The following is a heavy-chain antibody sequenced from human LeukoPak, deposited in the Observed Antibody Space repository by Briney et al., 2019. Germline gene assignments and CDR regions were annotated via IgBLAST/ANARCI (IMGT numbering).Heavy chain of an antibody. CDR2: IYSGGST. D-gene: IGHD3-10*01. Sequence: GGSLTLSCAASGFTVSSNYMSWVRQAPGKGLEWVSVIYSGGSTYYADSVKGRFTISRNNSKSTLYIQMNSLRAEDTAVYYCARAKPKNMVRGLIMRRESRYYFDYWGQGTLVTVSS. CDR1: GFTVSSNY. V-gene: IGHV3-53*01. CDR3: ARAKPKNMVRGLIMRRESRYYFDY. J-gene: IGHJ4*02.